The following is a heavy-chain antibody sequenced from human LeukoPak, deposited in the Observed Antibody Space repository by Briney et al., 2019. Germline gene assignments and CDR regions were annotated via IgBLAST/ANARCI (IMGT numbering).Heavy chain of an antibody. CDR3: ARGELYDSSGWDAFDI. Sequence: PSETLSLTCAVSGGSISSGGYSWSWIRQPPGKGLEWIGYIYHSGSTYYNPSLKSRVTISVDRSKNQFSLKLSSVTAADTAVHYCARGELYDSSGWDAFDIWGQGTMVTVSS. CDR1: GGSISSGGYS. D-gene: IGHD3-22*01. CDR2: IYHSGST. V-gene: IGHV4-30-2*01. J-gene: IGHJ3*02.